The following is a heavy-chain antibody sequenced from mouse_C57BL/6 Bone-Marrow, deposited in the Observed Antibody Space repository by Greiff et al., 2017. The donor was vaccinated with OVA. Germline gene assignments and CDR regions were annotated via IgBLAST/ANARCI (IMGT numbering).Heavy chain of an antibody. CDR3: AKKANYYGDYAMDY. CDR2: IWRGGST. V-gene: IGHV2-5*01. CDR1: GFSLTSYG. Sequence: VQGVESGPGLVQPSQSLSITCTVSGFSLTSYGVHWVRQSPGKGLEWLGVIWRGGSTDYNAAFMSRLSITKDNSKSQVFFKMNSLQADDTAIYYCAKKANYYGDYAMDYWGQGTSVTVSS. D-gene: IGHD1-1*01. J-gene: IGHJ4*01.